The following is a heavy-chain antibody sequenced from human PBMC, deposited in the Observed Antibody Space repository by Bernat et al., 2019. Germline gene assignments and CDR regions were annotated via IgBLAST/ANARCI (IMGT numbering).Heavy chain of an antibody. J-gene: IGHJ3*02. CDR1: GFTVSSNY. CDR2: IYSGGST. D-gene: IGHD3-10*01. V-gene: IGHV3-53*01. Sequence: EVQLVESGGGLIQPGGSLRLSCAASGFTVSSNYMSWVRQAPGKGLEWVSVIYSGGSTYYADSVKGRFTISRDNSKNTLYLQMNSLRAEDMAVYYCHSGLLWFRELLDAFDIWGQGTMVTVSS. CDR3: HSGLLWFRELLDAFDI.